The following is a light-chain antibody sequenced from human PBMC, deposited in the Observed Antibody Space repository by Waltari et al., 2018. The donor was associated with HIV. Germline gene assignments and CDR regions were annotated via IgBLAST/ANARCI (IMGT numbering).Light chain of an antibody. V-gene: IGKV3-15*01. CDR3: QQYNSWPPRFT. CDR2: AAS. CDR1: QSVTSN. Sequence: VLTQSPATLSASPGESGVLSCRASQSVTSNLAWYQQKPGQAPGLLIHAASTRSTGTPSRFRGSGSGTEVTLTISGLQSEDLAFYYCQQYNSWPPRFTFGPGTKV. J-gene: IGKJ3*01.